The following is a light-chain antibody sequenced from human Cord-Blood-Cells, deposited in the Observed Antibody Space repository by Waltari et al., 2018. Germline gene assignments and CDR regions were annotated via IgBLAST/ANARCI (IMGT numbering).Light chain of an antibody. J-gene: IGLJ3*02. CDR1: SSDVGSYNL. CDR3: CSYAGSSTWV. Sequence: QSALTQPASVSGSPGQSITISCTGTSSDVGSYNLVSWYQHHPGKAHKLMIYEGSKRPSGVSNRVSGSKSGNTASLTISGLQAEDEADYYCCSYAGSSTWVFGGGTKLTVL. V-gene: IGLV2-23*01. CDR2: EGS.